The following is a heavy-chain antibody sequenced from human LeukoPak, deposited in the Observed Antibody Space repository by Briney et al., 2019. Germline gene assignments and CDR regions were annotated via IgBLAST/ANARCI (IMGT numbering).Heavy chain of an antibody. Sequence: GGSLRLSCAASGFSFISYGMHWVRQAPGKGLEWVGVISDDGRRKDYADSVKGRFTISRDNAKDTLYLHMNSLRPEDTAVYYCARAQVGAPTDLWGQGTLVTVSS. V-gene: IGHV3-30*03. D-gene: IGHD1-26*01. CDR3: ARAQVGAPTDL. J-gene: IGHJ5*02. CDR2: ISDDGRRK. CDR1: GFSFISYG.